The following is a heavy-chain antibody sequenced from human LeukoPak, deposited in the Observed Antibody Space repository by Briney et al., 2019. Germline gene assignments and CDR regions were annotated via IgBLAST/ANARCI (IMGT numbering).Heavy chain of an antibody. Sequence: GGSLRLSCAVSGLTFNNYAMSWVRQAPGKGLEWVSAMSSSDDGRYYAASVRGRFTISRDTSRSTLYLQMNSLRAEDAAVYYCAKAPVTSCRGAFCYPFDYWGQGTLVTVSS. CDR3: AKAPVTSCRGAFCYPFDY. CDR2: MSSSDDGR. CDR1: GLTFNNYA. D-gene: IGHD2-15*01. J-gene: IGHJ4*02. V-gene: IGHV3-23*01.